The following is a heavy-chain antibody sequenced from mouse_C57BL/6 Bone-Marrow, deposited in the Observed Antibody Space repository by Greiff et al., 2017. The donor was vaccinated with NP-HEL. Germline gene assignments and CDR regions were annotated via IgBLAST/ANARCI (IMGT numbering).Heavy chain of an antibody. D-gene: IGHD1-1*02. CDR2: IDPEDGET. CDR1: GFNIKDYY. V-gene: IGHV14-2*01. J-gene: IGHJ1*03. CDR3: ATPYGLYWYFDV. Sequence: EVMLVESGAELVKPGASVKLSCTASGFNIKDYYMHWVKQRTEQGLEWIGRIDPEDGETKYAPKFQGKATITADTSSNTAYLQLSSLTSEDTAVYYCATPYGLYWYFDVWGTGTTVTVSS.